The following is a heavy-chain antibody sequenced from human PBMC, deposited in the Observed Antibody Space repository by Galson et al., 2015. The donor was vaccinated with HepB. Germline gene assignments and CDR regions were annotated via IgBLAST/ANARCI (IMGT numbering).Heavy chain of an antibody. J-gene: IGHJ4*02. CDR2: IYPGDSDT. CDR3: ARQPENYWDVLTGYYNFFDY. V-gene: IGHV5-51*01. Sequence: QSGAEVKKPGESLKISCKGSGYTFTSHWIGWVRQMPGKGLEWMGIIYPGDSDTRYSPSFQGQVTMSVDKSISTAHLQWSSLKASDSAIYYCARQPENYWDVLTGYYNFFDYWGQGTLVTVTS. CDR1: GYTFTSHW. D-gene: IGHD3-9*01.